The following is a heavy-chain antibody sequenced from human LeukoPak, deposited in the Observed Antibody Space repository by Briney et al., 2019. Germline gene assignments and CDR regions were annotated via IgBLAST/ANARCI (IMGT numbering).Heavy chain of an antibody. J-gene: IGHJ4*02. CDR1: GFTFSTYW. Sequence: GGSLRLSCAASGFTFSTYWMSWVRQAPGKGLEWVANIKQDGSEKYYADSVKGRFTISRDNSKNTLYLQMNSLRAEDTAVYYCVVGATFDYWGQGTLVTVSS. D-gene: IGHD1-26*01. CDR2: IKQDGSEK. CDR3: VVGATFDY. V-gene: IGHV3-7*01.